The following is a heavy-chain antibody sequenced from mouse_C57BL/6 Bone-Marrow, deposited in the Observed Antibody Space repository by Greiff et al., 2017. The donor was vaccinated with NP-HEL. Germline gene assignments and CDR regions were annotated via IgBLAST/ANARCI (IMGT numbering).Heavy chain of an antibody. V-gene: IGHV1-76*01. CDR2: IYPGSGNT. Sequence: QVQLQQSGAELVRPGASVKLSCKASGYTFTDYYINWVKQRPGQGLEWIARIYPGSGNTYYNEKFKGKATLTAEKSSSTAYMQLSSLTSEDSAVYFCARSRLTFYAMDYWGQGTSVTVSS. CDR3: ARSRLTFYAMDY. D-gene: IGHD4-1*01. CDR1: GYTFTDYY. J-gene: IGHJ4*01.